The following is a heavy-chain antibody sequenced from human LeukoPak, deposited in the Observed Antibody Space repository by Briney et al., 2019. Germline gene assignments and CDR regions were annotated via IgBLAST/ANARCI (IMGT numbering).Heavy chain of an antibody. D-gene: IGHD2-8*01. V-gene: IGHV3-7*01. CDR3: TRGGCDR. J-gene: IGHJ5*02. Sequence: GGSLRLSCAASGFTFSSYGMSWVRQAPGKGLEWVAKIKQDGRETYYVDSVKGRFTISRANATNTLYRQMNGLRAEGTAVYYCTRGGCDRWGQGTLVTVSS. CDR1: GFTFSSYG. CDR2: IKQDGRET.